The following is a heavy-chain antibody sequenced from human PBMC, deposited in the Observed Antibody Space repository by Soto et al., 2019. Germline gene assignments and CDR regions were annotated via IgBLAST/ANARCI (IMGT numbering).Heavy chain of an antibody. V-gene: IGHV3-48*01. D-gene: IGHD2-8*01. J-gene: IGHJ6*03. CDR1: GFTFSSYS. CDR2: ISSSSSTI. CDR3: ARDGKNPKVYARPHNYYMDV. Sequence: GGSLRLSCAASGFTFSSYSMNWVRQAPGKGLEWVSYISSSSSTIYYADSVKGRFTISRDNAKNSLYLQMNSLRAEDTAVYYCARDGKNPKVYARPHNYYMDVWGKGTTVTVSS.